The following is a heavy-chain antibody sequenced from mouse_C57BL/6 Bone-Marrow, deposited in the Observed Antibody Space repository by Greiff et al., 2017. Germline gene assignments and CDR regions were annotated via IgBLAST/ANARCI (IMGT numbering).Heavy chain of an antibody. V-gene: IGHV1-81*01. D-gene: IGHD4-1*01. CDR3: ARPWLTGAFAY. CDR1: GYTFTSYG. CDR2: IYPRSGNT. J-gene: IGHJ3*01. Sequence: QVQLQQSGAELARPGASVKLSCKASGYTFTSYGISWVKQRTGQGLEWIGEIYPRSGNTYYNEKFKGKDTLTADKSSSTAYMELRSLTSEDSAVYFCARPWLTGAFAYWGQGTLVTVSA.